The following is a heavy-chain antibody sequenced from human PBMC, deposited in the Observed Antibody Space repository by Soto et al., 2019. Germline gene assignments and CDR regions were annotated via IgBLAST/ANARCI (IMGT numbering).Heavy chain of an antibody. CDR1: GGSISSGSYY. CDR3: ARDHPYGYYYYGMDV. D-gene: IGHD4-17*01. J-gene: IGHJ6*02. CDR2: IYYSGST. V-gene: IGHV4-61*01. Sequence: SETLSLTCNVSGGSISSGSYYWSWIRQPPGKGLEWIGYIYYSGSTNYNPSLKSRVTISVDTSKNQFSLKLSSVTAADTAVYYCARDHPYGYYYYGMDVWGQGTTVTVSS.